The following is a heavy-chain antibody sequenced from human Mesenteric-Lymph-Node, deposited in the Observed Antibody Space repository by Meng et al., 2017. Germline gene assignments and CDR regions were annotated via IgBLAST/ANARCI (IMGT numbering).Heavy chain of an antibody. CDR2: IRNKDNRYTT. J-gene: IGHJ4*02. CDR1: GFSFSDHY. V-gene: IGHV3-72*01. CDR3: AGSTAYSGTSQSFRQLDY. Sequence: GGSLRLSCAASGFSFSDHYMDWVRQAPGKGLEWVGRIRNKDNRYTTEYAASVKGRFTVSRDDAQSSLYLQMNSLRIEDTAVYYCAGSTAYSGTSQSFRQLDYWGQGTLVTVSS. D-gene: IGHD1-26*01.